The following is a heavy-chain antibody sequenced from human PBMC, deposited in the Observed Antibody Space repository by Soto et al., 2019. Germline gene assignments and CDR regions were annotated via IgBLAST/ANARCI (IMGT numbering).Heavy chain of an antibody. CDR2: ISAYNGNT. D-gene: IGHD3-9*01. V-gene: IGHV1-18*01. CDR3: ARGRSPRQYFDWLLDY. J-gene: IGHJ4*02. Sequence: ASVKVSCKASGYTFTSYGISWVRQAPGQGLEWMGWISAYNGNTNYAQKLQGRVTMTTDTSTSTAYMELRSLRSDDTAVYYCARGRSPRQYFDWLLDYWGQGTLVTVSS. CDR1: GYTFTSYG.